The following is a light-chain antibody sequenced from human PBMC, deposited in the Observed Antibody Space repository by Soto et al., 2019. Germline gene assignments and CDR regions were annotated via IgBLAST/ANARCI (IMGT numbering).Light chain of an antibody. J-gene: IGLJ3*02. CDR3: QSYDSSLREWV. Sequence: QSVLTQPPSVSGAPGQRVTISCTGRSSNIGAGYDVHWYQQLPGTAPKLLIYGNSNRPSGVPDRFSGSKSGTSASLAITGLQAEDQADFYCQSYDSSLREWVFGGGTKLTVL. CDR1: SSNIGAGYD. V-gene: IGLV1-40*01. CDR2: GNS.